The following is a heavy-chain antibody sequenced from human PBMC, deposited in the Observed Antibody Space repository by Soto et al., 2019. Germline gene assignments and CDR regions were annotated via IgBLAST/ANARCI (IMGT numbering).Heavy chain of an antibody. V-gene: IGHV4-59*01. J-gene: IGHJ4*02. CDR1: GGSISSNY. Sequence: SETLSLTCSVSGGSISSNYWSWIRQPPGKGLEWIGYMFYSGSTNYNPSLKSRVTISVDTSKNQFALKLSSVTAADTAVYYCARGYCSGGSCYFGAFDYWGQGTLVTVSS. CDR2: MFYSGST. D-gene: IGHD2-15*01. CDR3: ARGYCSGGSCYFGAFDY.